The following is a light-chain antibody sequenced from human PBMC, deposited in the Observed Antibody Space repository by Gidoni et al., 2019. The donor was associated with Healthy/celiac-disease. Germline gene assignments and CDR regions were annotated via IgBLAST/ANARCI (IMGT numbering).Light chain of an antibody. Sequence: ATLSCRASQSVSSNLAWYQQKPGQAPRLLIYGASTRATGIPARFSGSGSGTEFTLTISSLQSEDFAVSYCQQYNNWPAWTFGQGTKVEIK. CDR2: GAS. CDR1: QSVSSN. J-gene: IGKJ1*01. CDR3: QQYNNWPAWT. V-gene: IGKV3-15*01.